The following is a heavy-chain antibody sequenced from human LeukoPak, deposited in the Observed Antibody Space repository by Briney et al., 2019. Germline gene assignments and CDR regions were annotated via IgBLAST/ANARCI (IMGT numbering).Heavy chain of an antibody. J-gene: IGHJ4*02. V-gene: IGHV3-21*01. D-gene: IGHD6-19*01. CDR2: ISSSSSYI. CDR3: ARGGYSSGWYPWYFDY. Sequence: GGSLRLSCAASGFTFSSHSMNWVRQAPGKGLEWVSSISSSSSYIYYADSVKGRFTISRDNAKNSLYLQMNSLRAEDTAVYYCARGGYSSGWYPWYFDYWGQGTLVTVSS. CDR1: GFTFSSHS.